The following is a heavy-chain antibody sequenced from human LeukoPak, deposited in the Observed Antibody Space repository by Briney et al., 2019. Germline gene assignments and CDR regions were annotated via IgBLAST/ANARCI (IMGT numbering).Heavy chain of an antibody. V-gene: IGHV1-18*01. Sequence: ASVKVSCKASGYTFTSYGISWVRQAPGQGLEWMGWISAYNGNTNYAQKLQGRVTMTTDTSTSTAYMELRSLRSDDTAVYYCARDRLRIVGARPLDYWGQGTLVTVSS. CDR1: GYTFTSYG. D-gene: IGHD1-26*01. CDR3: ARDRLRIVGARPLDY. J-gene: IGHJ4*02. CDR2: ISAYNGNT.